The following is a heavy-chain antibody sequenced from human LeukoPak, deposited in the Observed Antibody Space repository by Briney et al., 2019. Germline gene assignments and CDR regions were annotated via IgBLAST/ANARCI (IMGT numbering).Heavy chain of an antibody. CDR3: ARSLRDAFDI. J-gene: IGHJ3*02. Sequence: GGSLRLSCAASGFTVSNNYMSWVRQAPGKGLEWVSPIYSGGTTSYTDSVRDRFTISRDDSKNTLYLQMNSLRAEDTAVYYCARSLRDAFDIWGQGTMVTVSS. CDR1: GFTVSNNY. CDR2: IYSGGTT. V-gene: IGHV3-66*01.